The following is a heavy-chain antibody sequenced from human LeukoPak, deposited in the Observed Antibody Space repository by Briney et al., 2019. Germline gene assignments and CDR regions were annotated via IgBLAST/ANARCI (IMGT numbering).Heavy chain of an antibody. CDR1: GFTFSDYY. D-gene: IGHD3-22*01. Sequence: GGSLRLSCAASGFTFSDYYMSWIRQAPGKGLEWVSYISSSSSYTNYADSVKGRVTISRDNAKNTLYLQMNSLRAEDTAVYYCARDGDSSGYYVNFDYWGQGTLVTVSS. J-gene: IGHJ4*02. CDR3: ARDGDSSGYYVNFDY. V-gene: IGHV3-11*06. CDR2: ISSSSSYT.